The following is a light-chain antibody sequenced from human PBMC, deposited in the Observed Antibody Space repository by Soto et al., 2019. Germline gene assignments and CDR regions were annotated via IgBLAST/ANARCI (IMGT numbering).Light chain of an antibody. CDR2: EVS. CDR1: SSDVGGYNY. Sequence: QSVLTQPPSASGAPGQSVTISCTGTSSDVGGYNYVSWYQQHPGKAPKLMIYEVSKRPSGVPDRFSGSKSGNTASLTVSGLQAEDEADYYCSSYAGSNQWVFGGGTKVTVL. J-gene: IGLJ3*02. V-gene: IGLV2-8*01. CDR3: SSYAGSNQWV.